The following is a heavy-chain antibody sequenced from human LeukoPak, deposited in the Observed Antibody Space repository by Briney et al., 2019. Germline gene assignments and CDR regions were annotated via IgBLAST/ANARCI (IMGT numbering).Heavy chain of an antibody. CDR1: GLSFSAAW. Sequence: GGSLRLSCAASGLSFSAAWMTWVRQAPGKGLEWVATIKNDGSDKYYVDSVKGRFTLSRDNAKNSVYLQMNSLRVEDTAVYYCVNLGYSDGGQGTLVTVSS. V-gene: IGHV3-7*01. J-gene: IGHJ4*02. CDR2: IKNDGSDK. D-gene: IGHD5-12*01. CDR3: VNLGYSD.